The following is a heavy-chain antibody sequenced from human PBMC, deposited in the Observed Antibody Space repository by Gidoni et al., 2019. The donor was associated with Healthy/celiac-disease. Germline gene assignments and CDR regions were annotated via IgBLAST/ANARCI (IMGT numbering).Heavy chain of an antibody. CDR3: ARDRIGWFDP. Sequence: QVLLQQSRPRLVKPSETLSPTSTVSGGSVSSGSYYWSWTRQPPGKGLEWIGYIYYSVSPNYNPSLKSRVTISVDTSKNQFSLKLSSVTAADTAVYYCARDRIGWFDPWGQGTLVTVSS. J-gene: IGHJ5*02. D-gene: IGHD2-15*01. CDR2: IYYSVSP. V-gene: IGHV4-61*01. CDR1: GGSVSSGSYY.